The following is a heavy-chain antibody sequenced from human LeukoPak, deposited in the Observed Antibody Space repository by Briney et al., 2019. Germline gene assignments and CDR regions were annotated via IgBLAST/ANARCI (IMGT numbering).Heavy chain of an antibody. V-gene: IGHV3-43D*03. CDR2: IRWDGGST. CDR1: GFTFDDYA. Sequence: GGSLRLSCAASGFTFDDYAMHWVRQAPGKGLEWVSLIRWDGGSTYYADSVKGRFTISRDNSKNSLYLQMNSLRAEDTALYYCAKGARRITEYYYYYYMDVWGKGTTVTVSS. D-gene: IGHD1-14*01. CDR3: AKGARRITEYYYYYYMDV. J-gene: IGHJ6*03.